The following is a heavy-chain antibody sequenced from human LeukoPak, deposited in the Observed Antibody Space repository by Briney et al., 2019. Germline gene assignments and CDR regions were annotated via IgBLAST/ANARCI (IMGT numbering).Heavy chain of an antibody. D-gene: IGHD5-18*01. CDR3: VKARGIQLWLPGDY. CDR2: ISGSGGST. V-gene: IGHV3-23*01. CDR1: GFTFSRNA. Sequence: PGGSLRLSCAASGFTFSRNAMTWVRQTPGKGLEWVSGISGSGGSTYYADSVRGRFTISRDNYKNTLYLQMSSLRAEDTAVYYCVKARGIQLWLPGDYWGQGTLVTVSS. J-gene: IGHJ4*02.